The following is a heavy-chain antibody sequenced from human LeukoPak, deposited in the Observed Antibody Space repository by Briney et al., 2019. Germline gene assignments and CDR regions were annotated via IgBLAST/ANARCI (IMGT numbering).Heavy chain of an antibody. CDR3: AREIKDSRDGYKSLDY. D-gene: IGHD5-24*01. CDR1: GGTFSSYA. J-gene: IGHJ4*02. Sequence: GASVKVSCKASGGTFSSYAISWVRQAPGQGLEWMGGIIPIFGTANYAQKFQGRVTITADESTSTAYMELSSLRSEDTAVYYCAREIKDSRDGYKSLDYWGQGTLVTVSS. CDR2: IIPIFGTA. V-gene: IGHV1-69*13.